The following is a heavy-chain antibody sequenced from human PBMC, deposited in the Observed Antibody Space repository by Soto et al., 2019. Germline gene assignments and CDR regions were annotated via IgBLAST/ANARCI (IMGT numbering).Heavy chain of an antibody. V-gene: IGHV1-3*01. CDR1: GYTFTSYA. D-gene: IGHD3-3*01. CDR3: ARYQAYDFWSGYYTEPYYYYMDV. Sequence: ASVKVSCKASGYTFTSYAMHWVRQAPGQRLEWMGWINAGNGNTKYSQKFQGRVTITRDTSASTAYMELSSLRSEDTAVYYCARYQAYDFWSGYYTEPYYYYMDVWGKGTTVTVS. J-gene: IGHJ6*03. CDR2: INAGNGNT.